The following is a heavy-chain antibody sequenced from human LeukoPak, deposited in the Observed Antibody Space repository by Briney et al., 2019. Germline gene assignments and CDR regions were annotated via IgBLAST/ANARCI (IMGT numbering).Heavy chain of an antibody. V-gene: IGHV3-43*01. CDR1: GFTFDDHT. J-gene: IGHJ3*01. Sequence: AGGSLRLSCAASGFTFDDHTMHWVRQAPGKGLEWVSLIRWDGGSTYYADSVKGRFTISRDNSKNSLYLQMNSLRTEDTALYYCAKEGDGYHWGQGTMVTVSS. CDR3: AKEGDGYH. CDR2: IRWDGGST. D-gene: IGHD5-24*01.